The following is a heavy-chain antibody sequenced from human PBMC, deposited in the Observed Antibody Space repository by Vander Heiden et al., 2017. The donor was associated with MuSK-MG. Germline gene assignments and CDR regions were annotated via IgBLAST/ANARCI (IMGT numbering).Heavy chain of an antibody. V-gene: IGHV1-46*03. CDR3: ASGGELPKGYYYYGMDV. J-gene: IGHJ6*02. CDR1: GYTFTSYY. D-gene: IGHD1-26*01. Sequence: QVQLGQSGAEVKKPGASVKVSCKASGYTFTSYYMHWVRQAPGQGLEWMGIINPSGGSTSYAQKFQGRVTMTRDTSTSTVYMELSSLRSEDTAVYYCASGGELPKGYYYYGMDVWGQGTTVTVSS. CDR2: INPSGGST.